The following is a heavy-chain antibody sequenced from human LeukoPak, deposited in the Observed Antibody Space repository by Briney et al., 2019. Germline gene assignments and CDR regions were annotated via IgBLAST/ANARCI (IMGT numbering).Heavy chain of an antibody. CDR3: ARGSGYLIDY. CDR2: ITSSGSTI. Sequence: LGGSLRLSCAASGFTFSSYEMNWVRQAPGKGLEWVSCITSSGSTIYYADSVKGRFTISRDNAKNSLYLQMNSLRAEDTAVYYCARGSGYLIDYWGQGTLVTVSS. CDR1: GFTFSSYE. D-gene: IGHD5-18*01. V-gene: IGHV3-48*03. J-gene: IGHJ4*02.